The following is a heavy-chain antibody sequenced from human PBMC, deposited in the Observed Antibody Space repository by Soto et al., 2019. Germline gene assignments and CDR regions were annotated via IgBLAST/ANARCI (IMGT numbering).Heavy chain of an antibody. Sequence: QVQLVQSGAEVKKPGSSVKVSCKASGGTFSTYSISWVRQAPGQGLEWMGESLPIFGTSHYAQNFQGRVTITAVESTSTVYMELSSLRSDDTAVYSCARGGRYTQSSFYYGMDVWGQGTTVTVSS. V-gene: IGHV1-69*01. J-gene: IGHJ6*01. CDR1: GGTFSTYS. D-gene: IGHD1-20*01. CDR2: SLPIFGTS. CDR3: ARGGRYTQSSFYYGMDV.